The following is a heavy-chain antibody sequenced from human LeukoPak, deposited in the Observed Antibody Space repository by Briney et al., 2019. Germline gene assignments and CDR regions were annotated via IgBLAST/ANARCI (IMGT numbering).Heavy chain of an antibody. D-gene: IGHD2-21*01. CDR1: GFTFSSYS. CDR2: ISSSSTI. J-gene: IGHJ4*02. V-gene: IGHV3-48*01. CDR3: ARGRVNVVAFDY. Sequence: GGSLRLSCAASGFTFSSYSMNWVRQAPGKGLEWVSYISSSSTIYYADSVKGRFTISRDNAKNSLYLQMNSLRAEDTAVYYCARGRVNVVAFDYWGQGTLVTVSS.